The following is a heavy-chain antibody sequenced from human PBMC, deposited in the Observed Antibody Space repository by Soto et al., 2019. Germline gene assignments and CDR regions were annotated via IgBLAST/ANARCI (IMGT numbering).Heavy chain of an antibody. CDR1: GGSITSGNSYS. CDR2: ISRSGST. J-gene: IGHJ5*02. D-gene: IGHD3-16*01. CDR3: ARAVAPYLGTWFDP. Sequence: QLQLQESGSGLVKPSQTLSLTCTVSGGSITSGNSYSWSWIRQPPGKGLAWIGSISRSGSTSYTPSLKGRVTMSVDKSKNQFSLKLSSVTAADTAVYYCARAVAPYLGTWFDPWGQGTLVIVSS. V-gene: IGHV4-30-2*01.